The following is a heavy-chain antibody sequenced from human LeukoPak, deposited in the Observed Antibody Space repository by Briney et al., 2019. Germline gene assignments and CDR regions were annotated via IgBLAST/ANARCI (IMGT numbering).Heavy chain of an antibody. D-gene: IGHD2-2*02. CDR2: IYSGGST. Sequence: GGSLRLSCAAPGFTVSSNYMSWVRQAPGKGLEWISVIYSGGSTYYAESVKGRFTISRDNSKNTLYLQMNSLRAEDTAVYYCARDPLYGYMDVWGKGTTVTVSS. CDR1: GFTVSSNY. V-gene: IGHV3-53*01. CDR3: ARDPLYGYMDV. J-gene: IGHJ6*03.